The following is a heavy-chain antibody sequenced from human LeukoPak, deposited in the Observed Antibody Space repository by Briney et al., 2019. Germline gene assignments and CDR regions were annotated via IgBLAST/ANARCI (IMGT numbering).Heavy chain of an antibody. J-gene: IGHJ4*02. D-gene: IGHD5-18*01. CDR1: GFTFSSYG. V-gene: IGHV3-33*01. CDR2: IWYDGSNK. Sequence: GGSLRLSCAASGFTFSSYGMHWVRQAPGKGLEWVAVIWYDGSNKYYADSVKGRFTISRDNSKNTLYLQMNSLRAEDTAVYYCARDARIQLWFNFDYWGQGTLVAVSS. CDR3: ARDARIQLWFNFDY.